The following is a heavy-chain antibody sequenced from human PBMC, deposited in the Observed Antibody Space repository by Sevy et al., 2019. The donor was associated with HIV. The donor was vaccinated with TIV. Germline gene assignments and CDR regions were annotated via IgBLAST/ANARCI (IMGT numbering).Heavy chain of an antibody. D-gene: IGHD1-7*01. CDR1: XLXXXXYG. J-gene: IGHJ4*02. CDR3: AKDQXGXNXXPGY. Sequence: GGSLRLSCAASXLXXXXYGMXXVRQAPXKXLEWVXVISXXXXIQYYADSVKGRFTVSRDNSKNTLYLQMNSLRAEDSAVYYXAKDQXGXNXXPGYWGQGTLVTVSS. V-gene: IGHV3-30*18. CDR2: ISXXXXIQ.